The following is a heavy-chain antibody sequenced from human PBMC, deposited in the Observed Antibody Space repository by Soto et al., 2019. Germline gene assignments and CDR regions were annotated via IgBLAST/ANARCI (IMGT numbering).Heavy chain of an antibody. CDR2: IYYSGTT. CDR3: ATTNMLYSDY. J-gene: IGHJ4*02. D-gene: IGHD2-8*01. Sequence: PSETLSLTCTVSGDSISSRSYFWGWIRQPPGKGLEWIGSIYYSGTTYYNPSLKSRVTISVDTSKNQFSLKLSSVTAADTAVYFCATTNMLYSDYWGQGTLVTVSS. V-gene: IGHV4-39*01. CDR1: GDSISSRSYF.